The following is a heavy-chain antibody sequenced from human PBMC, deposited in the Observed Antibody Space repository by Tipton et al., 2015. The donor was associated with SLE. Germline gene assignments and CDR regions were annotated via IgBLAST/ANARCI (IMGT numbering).Heavy chain of an antibody. CDR1: GRSFIGSY. V-gene: IGHV4-34*01. D-gene: IGHD6-13*01. J-gene: IGHJ2*01. CDR2: IDHSGVT. CDR3: TRAEFSSNWYMYWHFDL. Sequence: TLSLTCAVYGRSFIGSYWTWIRQPPGTGLEWIGDIDHSGVTHYNPSLKSRVTISRDTSGNQFSLNLSSVTASDTAVYFCTRAEFSSNWYMYWHFDLWGRGTLVTVSS.